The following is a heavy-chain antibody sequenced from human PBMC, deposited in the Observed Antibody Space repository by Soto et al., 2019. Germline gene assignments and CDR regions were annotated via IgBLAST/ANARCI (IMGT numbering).Heavy chain of an antibody. J-gene: IGHJ3*01. CDR3: AKDQGIAASHGID. CDR2: ISNDGSDK. V-gene: IGHV3-30*18. D-gene: IGHD6-13*01. CDR1: GFTFNNYG. Sequence: QVQLVESGGGVVQPGTSLRLSCAASGFTFNNYGMHWVRQAPGTGLEWVAAISNDGSDKYYADSVKGRLTISRDNSKNTVYLQMDRLRAEATAVYYCAKDQGIAASHGIDWGQGTMVTVSS.